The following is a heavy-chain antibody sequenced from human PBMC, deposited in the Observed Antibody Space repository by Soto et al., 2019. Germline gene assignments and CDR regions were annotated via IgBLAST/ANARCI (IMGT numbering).Heavy chain of an antibody. CDR3: ALARRYFDWLFDY. CDR2: ISGSGGST. Sequence: QPGGSLRLSCAASGFTFSSYAMSWVRQAPGKGLEWVSAISGSGGSTYYADSVKGRFTISRDNSKNTLYLQMNSLRAEDTAVYYCALARRYFDWLFDYWGQGTLVTVSS. J-gene: IGHJ4*02. D-gene: IGHD3-9*01. CDR1: GFTFSSYA. V-gene: IGHV3-23*01.